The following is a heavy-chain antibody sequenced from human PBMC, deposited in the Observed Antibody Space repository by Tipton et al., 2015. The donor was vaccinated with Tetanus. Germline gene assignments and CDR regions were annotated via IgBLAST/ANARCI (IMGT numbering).Heavy chain of an antibody. V-gene: IGHV4-30-4*01. CDR1: GEALSNGDYY. CDR2: IYYSGST. D-gene: IGHD1-26*01. CDR3: AKVVGWGDYFDS. J-gene: IGHJ4*02. Sequence: GEALSNGDYYWSWIRQPPGKGLESIGYIYYSGSTYYNPSLKSRVTISVDTSKNQFSLRLSSVTAADTAVYYCAKVVGWGDYFDSWGQGILVTVSS.